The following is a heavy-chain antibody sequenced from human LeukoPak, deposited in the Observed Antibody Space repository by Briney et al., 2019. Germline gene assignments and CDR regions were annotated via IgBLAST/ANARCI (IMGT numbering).Heavy chain of an antibody. D-gene: IGHD2-21*02. Sequence: ASVKVTCKASGYTFTDYYMHWVRQAPGQGLEWMGWINPNSGGTNYAQKFQGRVTMTRDTSISTAYMELSRLRSGDTAVYYCAREFCGGDCYSGVRAFDIWGQGTMVTVCS. CDR2: INPNSGGT. CDR3: AREFCGGDCYSGVRAFDI. V-gene: IGHV1-2*02. CDR1: GYTFTDYY. J-gene: IGHJ3*02.